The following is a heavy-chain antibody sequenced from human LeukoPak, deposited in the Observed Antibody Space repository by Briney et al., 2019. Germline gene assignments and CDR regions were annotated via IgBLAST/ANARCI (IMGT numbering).Heavy chain of an antibody. CDR1: GFIFSSHG. V-gene: IGHV3-23*01. CDR2: ISGDAGRT. J-gene: IGHJ4*02. D-gene: IGHD1-26*01. CDR3: AKDRAWGAFAY. Sequence: GGSLRLSCAASGFIFSSHGMNWVRQAPGKGLEWVSGISGDAGRTYYADSVKGRFTISRDNSKNTLYLQMNSLRAEDTAIYYCAKDRAWGAFAYWGQGTLVTVSS.